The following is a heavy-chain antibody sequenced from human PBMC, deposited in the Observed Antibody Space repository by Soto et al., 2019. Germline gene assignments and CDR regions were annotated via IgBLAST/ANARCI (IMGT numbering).Heavy chain of an antibody. V-gene: IGHV3-73*01. D-gene: IGHD6-13*01. Sequence: GGSLRLSCAASGFTFSGSSMHWVRQASGKGLEWVGRIRGKTDTYATAYAAPVRGRFTISRDDSKNTAYLQMNSLKTEDTAVYFCTKRIGAYAMDVWGQGTTVTVSS. CDR2: IRGKTDTYAT. J-gene: IGHJ6*02. CDR3: TKRIGAYAMDV. CDR1: GFTFSGSS.